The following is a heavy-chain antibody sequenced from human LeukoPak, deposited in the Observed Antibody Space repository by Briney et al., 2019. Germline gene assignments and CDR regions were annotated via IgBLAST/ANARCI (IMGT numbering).Heavy chain of an antibody. CDR2: IYPGDSDT. Sequence: GESLQISCKGSGYSFTSYWIGWVRQLPGKGLEWMGIIYPGDSDTRYSPSFQGQVTISADKSISTAYLQWSSLKASDTAMYYCATRWIQDAFDIWGQGTMVTVSS. V-gene: IGHV5-51*01. CDR1: GYSFTSYW. D-gene: IGHD5-18*01. J-gene: IGHJ3*02. CDR3: ATRWIQDAFDI.